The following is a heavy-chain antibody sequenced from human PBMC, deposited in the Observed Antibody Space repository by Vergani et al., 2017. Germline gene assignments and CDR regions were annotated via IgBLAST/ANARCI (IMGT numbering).Heavy chain of an antibody. CDR3: ARTYSSSLYGSVFDP. CDR1: GGSFSGYY. J-gene: IGHJ5*02. Sequence: QVQLQQWGAGLLKPSETLSLTCAVYGGSFSGYYWSWIRQPPGKGLEWIGEMNHSGSTNYNPSLKSRVTISVDTSKNQFSLKLSSLTAADPAVYYCARTYSSSLYGSVFDPGGQGNLVTVSS. D-gene: IGHD6-13*01. V-gene: IGHV4-34*01. CDR2: MNHSGST.